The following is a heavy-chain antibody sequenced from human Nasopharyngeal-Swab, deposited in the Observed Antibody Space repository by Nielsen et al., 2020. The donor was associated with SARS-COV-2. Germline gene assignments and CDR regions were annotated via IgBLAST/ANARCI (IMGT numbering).Heavy chain of an antibody. CDR2: IYYSGST. V-gene: IGHV4-39*01. CDR1: GGSISSSSYY. J-gene: IGHJ5*02. CDR3: ARHVRGNSGIWFDP. Sequence: SETLSLTCTVSGGSISSSSYYWGWIRQPPGKGLEWIGSIYYSGSTYYNPSLKSRVTISVDTSKNQFSLKLSSVTAADTAVYYCARHVRGNSGIWFDPWGQGTLATVSS. D-gene: IGHD1-26*01.